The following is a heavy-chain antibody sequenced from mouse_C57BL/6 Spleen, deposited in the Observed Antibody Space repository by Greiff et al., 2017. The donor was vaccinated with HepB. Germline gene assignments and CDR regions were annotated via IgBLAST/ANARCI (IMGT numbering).Heavy chain of an antibody. D-gene: IGHD3-1*01. CDR2: IYPGSGNT. Sequence: VQLQQSGAELVRPGASVKLSCKASGYTFTDYYINWVKQRPGQGLEWIARIYPGSGNTYYNEKFKGKATLTAEKSSSTAYMQLSSLTSEDSAVYFCARSGEGTWFAYWGQGTLVTVSA. CDR3: ARSGEGTWFAY. V-gene: IGHV1-76*01. CDR1: GYTFTDYY. J-gene: IGHJ3*01.